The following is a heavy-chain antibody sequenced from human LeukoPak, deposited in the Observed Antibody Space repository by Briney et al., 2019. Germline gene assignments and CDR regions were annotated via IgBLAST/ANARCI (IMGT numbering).Heavy chain of an antibody. J-gene: IGHJ4*02. V-gene: IGHV4-4*07. CDR3: ATENFWSGSYYFDY. CDR2: IYTSGST. Sequence: SETLSLTCTVSGGSISSYYWSWIRQPAGKGLEWIGRIYTSGSTNYNPSLKSRVTMSVDTSKNQFSLKLSSVTAADTAVYYCATENFWSGSYYFDYWGRGTLVTVSS. CDR1: GGSISSYY. D-gene: IGHD3-3*01.